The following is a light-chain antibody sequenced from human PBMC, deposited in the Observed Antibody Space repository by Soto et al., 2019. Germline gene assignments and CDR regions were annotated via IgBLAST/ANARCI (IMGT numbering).Light chain of an antibody. V-gene: IGLV2-8*01. Sequence: QSVLTQPPSASWSPGQSVTISCTGTSSDVGGYKYVSWYQQHPGKAPKLMIYEVSKRPSGVPDRFSGSKSGNTASLTVSGLQAEDEADYYCSSLGVFGTGTKLTVL. CDR2: EVS. J-gene: IGLJ1*01. CDR1: SSDVGGYKY. CDR3: SSLGV.